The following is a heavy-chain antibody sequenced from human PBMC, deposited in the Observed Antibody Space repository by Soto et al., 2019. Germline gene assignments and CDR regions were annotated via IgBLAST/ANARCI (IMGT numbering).Heavy chain of an antibody. V-gene: IGHV4-59*01. D-gene: IGHD3-10*01. Sequence: QVQLQESGPGLVKPSETLSLTCTVSGDSISRYYWSWIRLSPGKGLEWIGYIYYSGETNYNPSVKSRVTISVDRTKNQFSLKLSSVTAADTAVYYCARDQGGEFLKGSGMDVSGHGTTVTVSS. CDR1: GDSISRYY. J-gene: IGHJ6*02. CDR3: ARDQGGEFLKGSGMDV. CDR2: IYYSGET.